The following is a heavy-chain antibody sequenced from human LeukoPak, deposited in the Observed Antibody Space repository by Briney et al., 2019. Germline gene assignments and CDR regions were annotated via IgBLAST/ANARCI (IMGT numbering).Heavy chain of an antibody. CDR1: GVSISSYY. Sequence: PSETLSLTCTVSGVSISSYYLNWIRQPPGKGLEWIGYIYYSGSTNYNPSLKSRVTISVDTSKNQFSLKLSSVTAADTAVYYCARGGWYPESFQHWGQGALVTVSS. V-gene: IGHV4-59*01. CDR3: ARGGWYPESFQH. D-gene: IGHD6-19*01. CDR2: IYYSGST. J-gene: IGHJ1*01.